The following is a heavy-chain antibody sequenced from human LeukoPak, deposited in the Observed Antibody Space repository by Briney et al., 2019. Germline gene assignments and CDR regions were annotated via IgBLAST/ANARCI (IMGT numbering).Heavy chain of an antibody. J-gene: IGHJ4*02. CDR1: GISLSNYA. Sequence: GGSLRLSCVVSGISLSNYAMSWVRQAPGKGLEWVSSISSGSNYIYYTDSVKGRFTISRDNAKNSLYLQMNSLRAEDTAVYYCARDSSGWRLFDYWGQGTLVTVSS. CDR3: ARDSSGWRLFDY. D-gene: IGHD6-19*01. CDR2: ISSGSNYI. V-gene: IGHV3-21*01.